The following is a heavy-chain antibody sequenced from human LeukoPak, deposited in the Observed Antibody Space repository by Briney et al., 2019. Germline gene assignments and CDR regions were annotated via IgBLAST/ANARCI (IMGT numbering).Heavy chain of an antibody. CDR2: IYSSGST. D-gene: IGHD3-16*01. V-gene: IGHV4-4*08. Sequence: PSETLSLTCTVSGGSISSYYWSWIRQPPGKGLEWIAFIYSSGSTNYNPSLQSRVTISADTSKNQFSLNLRSLAAADTAIYYCARLRGSSPIDFWGQGILVTVSS. J-gene: IGHJ4*02. CDR1: GGSISSYY. CDR3: ARLRGSSPIDF.